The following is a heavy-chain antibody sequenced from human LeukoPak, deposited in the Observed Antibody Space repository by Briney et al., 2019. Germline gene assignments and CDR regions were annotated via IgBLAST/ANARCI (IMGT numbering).Heavy chain of an antibody. CDR3: TRTFLSGDGYKVGYFDY. CDR2: IYSSGST. D-gene: IGHD5-24*01. J-gene: IGHJ4*02. Sequence: PGGSLRLSCAASGLTVSSNYMSWVRQAPGKGLEWVSLIYSSGSTYYADSVKGRFTISRDNSKNTPFLQMNSLTAEDTAMYYCTRTFLSGDGYKVGYFDYWGQGTLVTVSS. V-gene: IGHV3-53*01. CDR1: GLTVSSNY.